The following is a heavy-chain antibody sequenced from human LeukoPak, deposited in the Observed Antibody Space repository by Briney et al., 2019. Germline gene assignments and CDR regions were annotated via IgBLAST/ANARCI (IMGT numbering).Heavy chain of an antibody. CDR2: ISSSSSYT. J-gene: IGHJ4*02. CDR1: GFTFSDYY. D-gene: IGHD2-15*01. Sequence: PGGSLRLSCAASGFTFSDYYMSWIRQAPGKGLEWVSYISSSSSYTNYADSVRGRFTISRDNAKNSLHLQMNSLRAEDTAVYYCARGALVVAATYPDYWGQGTLVTVSS. CDR3: ARGALVVAATYPDY. V-gene: IGHV3-11*06.